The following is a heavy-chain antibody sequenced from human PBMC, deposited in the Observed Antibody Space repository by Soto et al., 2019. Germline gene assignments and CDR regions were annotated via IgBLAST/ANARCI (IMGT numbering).Heavy chain of an antibody. CDR2: INPSGGST. D-gene: IGHD3-10*01. V-gene: IGHV1-46*01. J-gene: IGHJ6*02. CDR1: GYTFTSYY. Sequence: ASVKVSCKASGYTFTSYYMHWVRQAPGQGLEWMGIINPSGGSTGYAQKFQGRVTMTRDTSTSTVYMELSSLRSEDTAVYYCARVLAYYGSGSHVGSNYYYYGMDVWGQGTTVTVSS. CDR3: ARVLAYYGSGSHVGSNYYYYGMDV.